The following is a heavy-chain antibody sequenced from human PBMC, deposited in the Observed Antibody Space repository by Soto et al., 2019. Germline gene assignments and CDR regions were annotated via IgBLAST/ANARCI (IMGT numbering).Heavy chain of an antibody. CDR1: GYTFTSYG. CDR2: ITTDKGKT. V-gene: IGHV1-18*01. CDR3: APRSPPFHY. J-gene: IGHJ4*02. Sequence: QVQLVQSGPEVKKPGASVKVSCKTSGYTFTSYGISWVRQAPGQGLEWMGWITTDKGKTTYAQRFQGRVTMTTDTSTSTAYMNLRSLSSDDTAVYYCAPRSPPFHYWGQGTLVTVSS.